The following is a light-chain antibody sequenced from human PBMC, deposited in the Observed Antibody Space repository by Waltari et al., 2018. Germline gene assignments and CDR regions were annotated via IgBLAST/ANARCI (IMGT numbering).Light chain of an antibody. CDR2: GAS. CDR3: HQYGASPPYT. CDR1: QSVSSNY. Sequence: EIVLTQSPGTLSLSPGERATLSCRASQSVSSNYLAWYQHKLGQAPRLLISGASSRATGVPDRFSGSGSGTDFTLTISRLQTEDFAVYYCHQYGASPPYTFGQGTKLEIK. J-gene: IGKJ2*01. V-gene: IGKV3-20*01.